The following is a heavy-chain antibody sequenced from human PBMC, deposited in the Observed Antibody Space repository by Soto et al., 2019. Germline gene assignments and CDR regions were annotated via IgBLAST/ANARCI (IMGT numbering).Heavy chain of an antibody. Sequence: GGSLRLSCAASGFTFSSYGMHWVRQAPGKGLEWVAVIWYDGSNKYYADSVKGRFTISRDNLKNTLYLQMNSLRPEDTAVYYCARDNANTIFGLVTPSYYYYYGMDVWGQGTTVTVSS. CDR2: IWYDGSNK. CDR1: GFTFSSYG. D-gene: IGHD3-3*01. V-gene: IGHV3-33*01. J-gene: IGHJ6*02. CDR3: ARDNANTIFGLVTPSYYYYYGMDV.